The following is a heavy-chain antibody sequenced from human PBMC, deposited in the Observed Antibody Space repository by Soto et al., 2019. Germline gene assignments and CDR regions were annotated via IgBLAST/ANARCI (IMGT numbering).Heavy chain of an antibody. D-gene: IGHD5-12*01. V-gene: IGHV4-34*01. CDR2: INHSGST. CDR3: ARGSYSGYDKTRGPNWFDP. CDR1: GGSFSGYY. J-gene: IGHJ5*02. Sequence: SETLSLTCAVYGGSFSGYYWSWIRQPPGKGLEWIGEINHSGSTNYNPSLKSRVTISVDTSKNQFSLKLSYVTAADTAVYYCARGSYSGYDKTRGPNWFDPWGQGTLVTVSS.